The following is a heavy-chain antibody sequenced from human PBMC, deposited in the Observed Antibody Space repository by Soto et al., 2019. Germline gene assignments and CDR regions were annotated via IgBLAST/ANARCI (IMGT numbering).Heavy chain of an antibody. CDR2: ISDRPTGHT. CDR1: GFTFSHYT. J-gene: IGHJ4*02. D-gene: IGHD2-2*01. CDR3: TTRMPAHMDY. V-gene: IGHV3-23*01. Sequence: PGGALRLSCVASGFTFSHYTLNCVRRAPGKGLEWVSTISDRPTGHTHYAESVRGRFTISRDDSRDTVFLQMHSLRSEDTAVYYCTTRMPAHMDYWGRVVLVTVSS.